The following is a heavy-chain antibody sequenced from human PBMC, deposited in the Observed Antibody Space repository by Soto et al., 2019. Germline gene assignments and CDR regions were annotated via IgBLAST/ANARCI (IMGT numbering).Heavy chain of an antibody. J-gene: IGHJ6*04. CDR1: GYTFTSYD. Sequence: QVQLVQSGAEVKNPGASVKVSCKASGYTFTSYDINWVRQATGQGLEWMGWMNPNSGSTGYAQKFQGRGTITRNTSISTAYMELSSLRSDDTAVSYCARGRLLWFGESSYGMDVWGKGTTVTFSS. D-gene: IGHD3-10*01. CDR3: ARGRLLWFGESSYGMDV. V-gene: IGHV1-8*01. CDR2: MNPNSGST.